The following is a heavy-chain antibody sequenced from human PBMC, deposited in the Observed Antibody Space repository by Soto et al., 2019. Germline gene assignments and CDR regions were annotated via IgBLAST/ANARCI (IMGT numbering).Heavy chain of an antibody. CDR2: IYYSGTT. J-gene: IGHJ4*02. V-gene: IGHV4-39*01. CDR1: GGSISSHGYY. D-gene: IGHD1-26*01. Sequence: SETLSLTCTVSGGSISSHGYYWGWIRQPPGKGLEWIGTIYYSGTTFYNPSLKSRVTISVDTSKNQLSLKLSSVTAADTAVYYCARHAGGVSQIDYWGQGTLVTVSS. CDR3: ARHAGGVSQIDY.